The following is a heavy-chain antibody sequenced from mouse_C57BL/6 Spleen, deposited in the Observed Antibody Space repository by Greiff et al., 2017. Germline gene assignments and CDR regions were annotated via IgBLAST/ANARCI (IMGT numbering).Heavy chain of an antibody. CDR2: ISDGGSYT. V-gene: IGHV5-4*01. CDR1: GFTFSSYA. Sequence: DVKLVESGGGLVKPGGSLKLSCAASGFTFSSYAMSWVRQTPEKRLEWVATISDGGSYTYYPDNVKGRFTISRDNAKNNLYLQMSHLKSEDTAMYYCAREYYGNYGGYCEVWGTGTTVTVSS. CDR3: AREYYGNYGGYCEV. J-gene: IGHJ1*03. D-gene: IGHD2-1*01.